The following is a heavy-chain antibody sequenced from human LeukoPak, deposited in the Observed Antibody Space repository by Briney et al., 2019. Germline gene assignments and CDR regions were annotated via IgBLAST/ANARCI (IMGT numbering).Heavy chain of an antibody. J-gene: IGHJ4*02. D-gene: IGHD1-1*01. CDR2: ISYDGSNK. V-gene: IGHV3-30*18. Sequence: GGSLRLSCAASGFTFSSYGMHWVRQAPGKGLEWVAVISYDGSNKYYADSVKGRFTIPRDNSKNTLYLQMNSLRAEDTAVYYCAKDRRSGTTYYFDYWGQGTLVTVSS. CDR3: AKDRRSGTTYYFDY. CDR1: GFTFSSYG.